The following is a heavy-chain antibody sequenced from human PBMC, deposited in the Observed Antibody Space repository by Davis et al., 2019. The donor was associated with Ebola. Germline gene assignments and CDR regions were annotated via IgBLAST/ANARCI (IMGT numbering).Heavy chain of an antibody. CDR3: AKGANYGAPFDY. CDR1: GFTFSPYW. CDR2: INGDGSNT. V-gene: IGHV3-74*01. J-gene: IGHJ4*02. D-gene: IGHD4/OR15-4a*01. Sequence: GESLKISCAASGFTFSPYWMHWVRQAPGKGLVWVSHINGDGSNTNYADSVKGRFTISRDNAKNTVYLQMNSLRAEDTAVYYCAKGANYGAPFDYWGQGTLVTVSS.